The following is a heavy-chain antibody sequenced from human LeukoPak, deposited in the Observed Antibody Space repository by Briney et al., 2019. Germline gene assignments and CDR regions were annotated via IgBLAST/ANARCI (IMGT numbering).Heavy chain of an antibody. CDR3: ARVVRMRDYYYYGMDV. Sequence: GASVKVSCKASGGTFSSYATSWVRQAPGQGLEWMGRIIPILGIANYAQKFQGRVTITADKSTSTAYMELSSLRSEDTAVYYCARVVRMRDYYYYGMDVWGQGTTVTVSS. CDR2: IIPILGIA. J-gene: IGHJ6*02. CDR1: GGTFSSYA. V-gene: IGHV1-69*10.